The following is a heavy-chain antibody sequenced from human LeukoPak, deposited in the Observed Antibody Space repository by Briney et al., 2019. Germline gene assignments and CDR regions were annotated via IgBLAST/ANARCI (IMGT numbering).Heavy chain of an antibody. V-gene: IGHV3-23*01. CDR3: AKGGKWDVTPFDY. CDR2: ISGGGGST. CDR1: GFTFTSYS. D-gene: IGHD1-26*01. Sequence: PGGSLRLSCAASGFTFTSYSMNWVRQAPGKGLEWVSTISGGGGSTYYADSVKGRFTISRDNSKNTLYLQVNSPRAEDTAVYNCAKGGKWDVTPFDYWGQGTLVTVSS. J-gene: IGHJ4*02.